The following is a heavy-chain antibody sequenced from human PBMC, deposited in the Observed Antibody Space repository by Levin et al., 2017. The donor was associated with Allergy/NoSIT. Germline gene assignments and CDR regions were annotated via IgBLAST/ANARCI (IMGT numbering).Heavy chain of an antibody. D-gene: IGHD2-2*01. CDR3: ARQPDIVVVPAANYFDY. Sequence: PGGSLRLSCTVSGGSISSSSYYWGWIRQPPGKGLEWIGSIYYSGSTYYNPSLKSRVTISVDTSKNQFSLKLSSVTAADTAVYYCARQPDIVVVPAANYFDYWGQGTLVTVSS. V-gene: IGHV4-39*01. CDR2: IYYSGST. J-gene: IGHJ4*02. CDR1: GGSISSSSYY.